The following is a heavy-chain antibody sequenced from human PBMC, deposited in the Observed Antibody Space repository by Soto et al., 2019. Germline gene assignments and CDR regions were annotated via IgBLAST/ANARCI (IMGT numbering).Heavy chain of an antibody. CDR3: AKGGIVVVPPGMDV. D-gene: IGHD2-15*01. CDR1: GFTFSSYA. Sequence: SGGSLRLSCAASGFTFSSYAMSWVRQAPGKGLEWVSAISGSGGSTYYADSVKGRFTISRDNSKNTPYLQMNSLRAEDTAVYYCAKGGIVVVPPGMDVWGQGTTVTVSS. CDR2: ISGSGGST. J-gene: IGHJ6*02. V-gene: IGHV3-23*01.